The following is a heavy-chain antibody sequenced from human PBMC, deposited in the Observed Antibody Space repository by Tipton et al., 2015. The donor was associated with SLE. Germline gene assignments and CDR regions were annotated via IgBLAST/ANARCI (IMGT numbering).Heavy chain of an antibody. J-gene: IGHJ4*02. V-gene: IGHV4-34*09. CDR2: INHSGST. D-gene: IGHD3-22*01. Sequence: TLSLTCAVYGGSFSGYYWSWIRQPPGKGLEWIGEINHSGSTNYNPSLKSRVTISVDTYKNQFSLKLSSVTAADTAVYYCARDSSGYYLDYWGQGTLVTVSS. CDR1: GGSFSGYY. CDR3: ARDSSGYYLDY.